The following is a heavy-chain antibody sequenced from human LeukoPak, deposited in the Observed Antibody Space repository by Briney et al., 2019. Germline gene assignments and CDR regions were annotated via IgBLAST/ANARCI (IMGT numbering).Heavy chain of an antibody. CDR3: VYGGSYYVA. Sequence: PGGSLRLSCAASGFTFSSYSMNWVRQAPGKGLELVANVKEDESEKYYVDSVKGRFIISRDNAKNSLYLQMNRLRAEDTALYYCVYGGSYYVAWGQGTLVTVSS. CDR1: GFTFSSYS. CDR2: VKEDESEK. V-gene: IGHV3-7*01. J-gene: IGHJ5*02. D-gene: IGHD3-10*01.